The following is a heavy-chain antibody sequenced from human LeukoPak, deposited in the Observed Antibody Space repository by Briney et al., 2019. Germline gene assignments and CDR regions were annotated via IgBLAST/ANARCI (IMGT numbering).Heavy chain of an antibody. J-gene: IGHJ5*02. V-gene: IGHV1-2*02. D-gene: IGHD3-22*01. CDR1: GYTFTGYY. Sequence: ASAKVSCKASGYTFTGYYMHWVRQAPGQGLEWMGWINPNSGGTNYAQKFQGRVTMTRDTSISTAYMELSRLRSDDTAVYYCARDVYDSDYNWFDPWGQGTLVTVSS. CDR3: ARDVYDSDYNWFDP. CDR2: INPNSGGT.